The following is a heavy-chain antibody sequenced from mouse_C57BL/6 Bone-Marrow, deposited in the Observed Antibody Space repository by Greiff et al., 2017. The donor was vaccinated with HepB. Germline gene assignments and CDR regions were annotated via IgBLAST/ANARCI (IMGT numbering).Heavy chain of an antibody. CDR3: ARDGSSYWYFDV. CDR1: GYSFTGYY. J-gene: IGHJ1*03. V-gene: IGHV1-42*01. Sequence: EVQLQQSGPELVKPGASVKISCKASGYSFTGYYMNWVKQSPEKSLEWIGEINPSTGGTTYNQKFKAKATLTVDTSSNTAYMQLKSLTSEDSAVYYCARDGSSYWYFDVWGTGTTVTVSA. D-gene: IGHD1-1*01. CDR2: INPSTGGT.